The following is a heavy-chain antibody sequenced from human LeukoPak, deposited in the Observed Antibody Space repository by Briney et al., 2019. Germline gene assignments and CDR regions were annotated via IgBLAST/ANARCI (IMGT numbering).Heavy chain of an antibody. CDR1: GGSISSYY. D-gene: IGHD2-2*01. V-gene: IGHV4-59*01. Sequence: SETLSLTCTVSGGSISSYYWSWIRQPPGKGLEWIGYIYYSGSTNYNPSLKSRVTISVDTSKNQFSLKLGSVTAADTAVYYCASLGVLVAAAIDYWGQGTLVTVSS. J-gene: IGHJ4*02. CDR3: ASLGVLVAAAIDY. CDR2: IYYSGST.